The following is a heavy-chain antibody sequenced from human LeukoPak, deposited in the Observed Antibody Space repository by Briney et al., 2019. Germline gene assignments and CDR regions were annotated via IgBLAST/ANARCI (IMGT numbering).Heavy chain of an antibody. V-gene: IGHV3-23*01. J-gene: IGHJ4*02. D-gene: IGHD5-18*01. Sequence: GGTLRLSCAASGFTFSNYGMTWVRQAPGRGLEWVSGISNGGTNTYYTDSVKGRFTISRDNSRNTLYLQMNSLRADDTARYYCAKVTMPTGDTAMVKPHYYFDYWGQGTLVTVSS. CDR2: ISNGGTNT. CDR3: AKVTMPTGDTAMVKPHYYFDY. CDR1: GFTFSNYG.